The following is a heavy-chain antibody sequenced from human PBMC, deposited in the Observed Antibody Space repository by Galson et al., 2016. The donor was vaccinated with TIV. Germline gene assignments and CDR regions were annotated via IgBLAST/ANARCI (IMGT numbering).Heavy chain of an antibody. V-gene: IGHV1-46*01. CDR1: GGTFTRYY. Sequence: SVKVSCKASGGTFTRYYTHWVRQAPGQGLEWMGIISPSGGSTSYAQKFQGRVTMTRDTSTSTVYMELSSLRSEDTAVYYCARVLEVAGTDYWGQGTLVTVSS. CDR2: ISPSGGST. D-gene: IGHD6-19*01. J-gene: IGHJ4*02. CDR3: ARVLEVAGTDY.